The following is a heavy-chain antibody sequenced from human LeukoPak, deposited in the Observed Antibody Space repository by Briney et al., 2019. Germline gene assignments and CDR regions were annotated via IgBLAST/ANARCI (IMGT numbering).Heavy chain of an antibody. J-gene: IGHJ6*02. CDR1: GFTFSSYA. Sequence: GGSLRLSCAASGFTFSSYAMSWVRQAPGKGLEWASAISGSGGSTYYADSVKGRFTISRDNSKNTLYLQMNSLRAEDTAVYYCAKDPPFLGVVNPYNVWGQGTTVTVSS. V-gene: IGHV3-23*01. CDR3: AKDPPFLGVVNPYNV. CDR2: ISGSGGST. D-gene: IGHD3-3*01.